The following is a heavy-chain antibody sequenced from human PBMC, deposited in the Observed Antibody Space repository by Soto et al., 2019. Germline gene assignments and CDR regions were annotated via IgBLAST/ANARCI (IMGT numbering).Heavy chain of an antibody. CDR1: GYTFTSYG. CDR2: ISAYNGNT. V-gene: IGHV1-18*01. D-gene: IGHD2-8*01. Sequence: ASVKVSCKASGYTFTSYGISWVRQAPGQGLEWMGWISAYNGNTNYAQKLQGRVTMTTDTSTSTAYMELRSLRSDDTAVYYCARGFYLNQVGYCINGVCPHDYYYYYMDVWGKGTTVTVSS. CDR3: ARGFYLNQVGYCINGVCPHDYYYYYMDV. J-gene: IGHJ6*03.